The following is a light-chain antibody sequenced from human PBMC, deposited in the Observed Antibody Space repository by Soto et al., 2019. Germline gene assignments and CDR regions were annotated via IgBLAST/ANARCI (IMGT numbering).Light chain of an antibody. Sequence: EIVLIQSPATLSLSPGERATLSCRASQSVGSNLAWYQQNPGQAPRLLIFDASNRATGIPARFSGSGSGTDFILAISSLEHEDFVVYYCQQHSNWPLTFGGGTKVDIK. V-gene: IGKV3-11*01. CDR2: DAS. CDR3: QQHSNWPLT. J-gene: IGKJ4*01. CDR1: QSVGSN.